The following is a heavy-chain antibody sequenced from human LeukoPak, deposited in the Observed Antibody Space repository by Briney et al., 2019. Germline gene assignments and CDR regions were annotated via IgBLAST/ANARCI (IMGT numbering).Heavy chain of an antibody. D-gene: IGHD2-21*01. CDR1: GGSISGYF. CDR3: ARVVKIGNYYYYYDMDV. CDR2: IYYSGNT. J-gene: IGHJ6*03. V-gene: IGHV4-59*01. Sequence: PSETLSLTCTVSGGSISGYFWTWIRQPPGKGLEWIGYIYYSGNTDYNPSLKSRVTISRDMSKDQFSLKLSSVTAADTAVYYCARVVKIGNYYYYYDMDVWGKGTTVTVSS.